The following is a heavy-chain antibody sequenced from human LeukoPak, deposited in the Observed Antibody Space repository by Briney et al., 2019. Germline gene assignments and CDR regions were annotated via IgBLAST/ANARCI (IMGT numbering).Heavy chain of an antibody. Sequence: SETLSLTCTVSGGSLSSGDYYWSWIRQPPGKGLEWIGYIYYSGSTYYNPSLKSRVTISVDTSKNQFSLKLSSVTAADTAVYYCASSYYYDSSGYSTPLDYWGQGTLVTVSS. V-gene: IGHV4-30-4*01. CDR3: ASSYYYDSSGYSTPLDY. D-gene: IGHD3-22*01. J-gene: IGHJ4*02. CDR2: IYYSGST. CDR1: GGSLSSGDYY.